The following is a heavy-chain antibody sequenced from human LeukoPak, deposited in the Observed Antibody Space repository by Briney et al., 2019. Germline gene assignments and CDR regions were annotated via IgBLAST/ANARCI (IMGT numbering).Heavy chain of an antibody. CDR1: GGSISSYY. V-gene: IGHV4-59*08. Sequence: PSETLSLTCTVSGGSISSYYWSWIRQPPGKGLEWIGNIYHSGSTYYNPSLKSRLTISLDTSKNQFSLKLSSVTAADTAVYYCARVAAGIGFFQHWGQGTLVTVSS. J-gene: IGHJ1*01. CDR3: ARVAAGIGFFQH. D-gene: IGHD6-13*01. CDR2: IYHSGST.